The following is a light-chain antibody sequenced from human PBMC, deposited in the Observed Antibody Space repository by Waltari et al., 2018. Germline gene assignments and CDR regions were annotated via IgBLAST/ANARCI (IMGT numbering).Light chain of an antibody. J-gene: IGKJ1*01. CDR3: QQHVSLPAT. CDR1: QSVSRF. V-gene: IGKV3-20*01. CDR2: GAS. Sequence: EIVLTQSPGTLSLSPGERATLSCRASQSVSRFLAWYQQKPGQAPRLLIYGASTRATGIPDMFSGSGSGTDFSLTISRLDPEDFAVYFCQQHVSLPATFGQGTKVEIK.